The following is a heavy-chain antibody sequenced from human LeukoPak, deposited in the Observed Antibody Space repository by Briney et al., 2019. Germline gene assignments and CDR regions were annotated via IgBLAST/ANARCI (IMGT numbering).Heavy chain of an antibody. V-gene: IGHV3-23*01. CDR3: AKERITMIVVVIPSDAFDI. CDR2: ISGSGGST. D-gene: IGHD3-22*01. Sequence: GGSLRLSCAASGFTFSSYAMSWVRQAPGKGLEWVSAISGSGGSTYYADSVKGRFTISRDNSKNTLYLQMNSLRDEDTAVYYCAKERITMIVVVIPSDAFDIWGQGTMVTVSS. J-gene: IGHJ3*02. CDR1: GFTFSSYA.